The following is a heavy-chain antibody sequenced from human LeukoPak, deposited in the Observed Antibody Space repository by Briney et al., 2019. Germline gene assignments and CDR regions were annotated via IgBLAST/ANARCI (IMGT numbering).Heavy chain of an antibody. V-gene: IGHV3-7*01. CDR1: GFTFRSYW. D-gene: IGHD1-26*01. CDR2: IKQDGSEK. CDR3: ARDLKIIVGATAVDY. Sequence: SGGSLRLSCSASGFTFRSYWMSWVRQAPGKGLEWVANIKQDGSEKYYVDSVEGRFTISRDNAKKSLYLQMNSLRVEDTAVYYCARDLKIIVGATAVDYWGQGTLVTVSS. J-gene: IGHJ4*02.